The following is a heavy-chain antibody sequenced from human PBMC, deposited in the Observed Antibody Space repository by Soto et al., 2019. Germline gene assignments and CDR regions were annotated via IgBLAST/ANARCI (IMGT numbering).Heavy chain of an antibody. CDR2: MNPNSGNT. CDR1: GYTFTSYD. V-gene: IGHV1-8*01. Sequence: ASVKVSCKASGYTFTSYDINWVRQATGQGLEWMGWMNPNSGNTGYAQKLQGRVTMTTDTSTSTAYMELRSLRSDDTAVYYCARDPYNWSDYYYYGMDVWGQGTTVTVSS. J-gene: IGHJ6*02. CDR3: ARDPYNWSDYYYYGMDV. D-gene: IGHD1-1*01.